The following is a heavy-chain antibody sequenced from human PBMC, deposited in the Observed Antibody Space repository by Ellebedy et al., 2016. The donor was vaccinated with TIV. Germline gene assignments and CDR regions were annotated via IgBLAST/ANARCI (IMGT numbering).Heavy chain of an antibody. CDR1: GGTFSSYA. J-gene: IGHJ4*02. CDR3: ARPSSNWENFGY. Sequence: SVKVSXXASGGTFSSYAINWVRQAPGQGLEWMGRIIPIIGTPNYAQKFQDRVTITADKSTSTAYMELSSLTYEDTAVYYCARPSSNWENFGYWGQGTLVTVSS. V-gene: IGHV1-69*04. CDR2: IIPIIGTP. D-gene: IGHD6-13*01.